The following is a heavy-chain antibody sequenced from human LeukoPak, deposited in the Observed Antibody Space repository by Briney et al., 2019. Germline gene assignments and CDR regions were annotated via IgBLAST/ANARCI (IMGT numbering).Heavy chain of an antibody. J-gene: IGHJ4*02. CDR2: INKDGSEK. Sequence: GGSLRLSCAASGFTFRSYWMSWVRQAPGKRLEWVTKINKDGSEKTYLGSVKGRLTISRYNAKNSVSLQMDSRRAEDTGGYFCARWIGWTGSTGYGEFDYWVRGIMVSISS. D-gene: IGHD3/OR15-3a*01. CDR1: GFTFRSYW. V-gene: IGHV3-7*03. CDR3: ARWIGWTGSTGYGEFDY.